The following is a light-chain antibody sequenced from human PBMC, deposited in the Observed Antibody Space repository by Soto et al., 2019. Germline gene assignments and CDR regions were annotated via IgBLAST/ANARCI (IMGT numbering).Light chain of an antibody. CDR1: SNDIGAYIY. CDR3: RSYAGSNNHVI. Sequence: QSALTQPASVSGSPGQSITLSCTGSSNDIGAYIYVSWYQQHPGKAPKLMIYEFSKRPSGVPDRFSGSKSGNTASLTVSGLRAEDEADYYCRSYAGSNNHVIFGGGTKLTVL. J-gene: IGLJ2*01. V-gene: IGLV2-8*01. CDR2: EFS.